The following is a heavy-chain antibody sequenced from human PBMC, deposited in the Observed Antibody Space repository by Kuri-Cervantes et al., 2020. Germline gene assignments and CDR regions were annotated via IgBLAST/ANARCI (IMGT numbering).Heavy chain of an antibody. CDR1: GFPFSSFG. V-gene: IGHV3-30*02. CDR3: ARVFGYSDAFDI. D-gene: IGHD5-18*01. J-gene: IGHJ3*02. Sequence: GGSLRLSCAASGFPFSSFGMHWVRQAPGEGLVWVAFIRYDGGNTNYPDSVKGRFTISRDNSKNTLYLQMNSLRAEGTAVYYCARVFGYSDAFDIWGQGTMVTVSS. CDR2: IRYDGGNT.